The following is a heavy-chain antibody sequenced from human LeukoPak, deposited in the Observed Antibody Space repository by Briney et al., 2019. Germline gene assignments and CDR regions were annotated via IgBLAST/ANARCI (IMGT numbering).Heavy chain of an antibody. CDR2: IYYSGST. Sequence: SETLSLTCAVYGGSFSGYYWSWIRQPPGKGLEWIGYIYYSGSTNYNPSLKSRVTISVDTSKNQFSLKLSSVTAADTAVYYCARDQTRFGQNYYFDYWGQGTLVTVSS. D-gene: IGHD3-10*01. V-gene: IGHV4-59*01. CDR1: GGSFSGYY. J-gene: IGHJ4*02. CDR3: ARDQTRFGQNYYFDY.